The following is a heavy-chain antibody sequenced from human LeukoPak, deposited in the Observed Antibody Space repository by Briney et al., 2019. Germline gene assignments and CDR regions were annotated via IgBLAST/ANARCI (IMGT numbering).Heavy chain of an antibody. J-gene: IGHJ4*02. CDR1: GFTFSSYA. V-gene: IGHV3-23*01. D-gene: IGHD2-2*01. CDR3: AIHLLGRTPRTDGLFDY. Sequence: GGSLRLSCAASGFTFSSYAMSWVRQAPGKGLEWVSAISGSGGSTYYADSVKGRFTTSRDNSKNTLYLQMNSLRAEDTAVYYCAIHLLGRTPRTDGLFDYWGQGTLVTVSS. CDR2: ISGSGGST.